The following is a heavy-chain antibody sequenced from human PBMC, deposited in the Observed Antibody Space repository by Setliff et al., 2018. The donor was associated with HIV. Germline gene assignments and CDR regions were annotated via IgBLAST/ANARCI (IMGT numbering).Heavy chain of an antibody. V-gene: IGHV1-69*13. CDR2: IIPVFGTV. CDR1: GGTFSSYA. D-gene: IGHD2-2*01. CDR3: ARGVSSLSCSSASCLYYYGMDV. J-gene: IGHJ6*02. Sequence: SVKVSCKASGGTFSSYAISWMRQAPGQGLEWLGGIIPVFGTVNYAQRFQGRVTITADESTSTAYLELSSLRSEDTAVYYCARGVSSLSCSSASCLYYYGMDVWGQGTTVTVSS.